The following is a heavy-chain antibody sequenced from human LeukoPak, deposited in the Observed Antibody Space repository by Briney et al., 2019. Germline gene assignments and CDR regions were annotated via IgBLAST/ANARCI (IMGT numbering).Heavy chain of an antibody. V-gene: IGHV3-23*01. CDR1: GFTINSYA. CDR2: IATDAT. CDR3: ARDPNGDYIGAFEI. Sequence: GGSLRLSCAASGFTINSYAMTWVRQAPGKGLEWVAAIATDATLYADSVKGRFTISRDNSKNTMYLQMSSLRVEDTALYYCARDPNGDYIGAFEIWGQGTMVTVSS. J-gene: IGHJ3*02. D-gene: IGHD4-17*01.